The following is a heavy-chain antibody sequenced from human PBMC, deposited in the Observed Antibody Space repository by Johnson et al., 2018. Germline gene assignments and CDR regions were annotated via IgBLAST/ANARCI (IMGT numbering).Heavy chain of an antibody. CDR3: AWLGLTPVTTSSYYYGMDV. J-gene: IGHJ6*02. D-gene: IGHD4-11*01. CDR1: GFTFSSYS. CDR2: ISSSSSTI. V-gene: IGHV3-48*02. Sequence: VQLVQSGGGLVQPGGSLRLSCAASGFTFSSYSMNWVRQAPGKGLEWVSYISSSSSTIYYADSVKGRFTISRDNAKNSLYLQMNSLRNEDTAVYYRAWLGLTPVTTSSYYYGMDVWGQGTTVTVSS.